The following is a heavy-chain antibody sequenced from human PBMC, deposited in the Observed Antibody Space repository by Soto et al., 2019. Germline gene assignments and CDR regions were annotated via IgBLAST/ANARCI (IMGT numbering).Heavy chain of an antibody. CDR3: ARVRDYGSGSYSPYGINV. V-gene: IGHV1-69*01. CDR1: GVSFNNNG. Sequence: QVQLVQSGAEVKKPGSSVKVSCKTSGVSFNNNGIGWVRQAPGHGLEWMGGVSPPFRTSNYAPKFQSRISISADASTGTVNMELSSLTSEDTAQYYCARVRDYGSGSYSPYGINVSGQGTTVTGSS. CDR2: VSPPFRTS. J-gene: IGHJ6*02. D-gene: IGHD3-10*01.